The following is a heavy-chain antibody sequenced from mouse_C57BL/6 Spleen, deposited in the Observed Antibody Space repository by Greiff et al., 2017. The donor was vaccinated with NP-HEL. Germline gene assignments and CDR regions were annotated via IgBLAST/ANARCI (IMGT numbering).Heavy chain of an antibody. CDR2: LSSDGSH. Sequence: DVQLQESGPGLVKPSQSLSLTCSVTGYSINSGYYWNWIRQFPGNKLEWMGDLSSDGSHNYNPSLPNRISITRDTSKNQFFLKLNSVTTEDTASYSCAREGHFNYWGQGTTLTVSS. CDR1: GYSINSGYY. CDR3: AREGHFNY. J-gene: IGHJ2*01. D-gene: IGHD3-3*01. V-gene: IGHV3-6*01.